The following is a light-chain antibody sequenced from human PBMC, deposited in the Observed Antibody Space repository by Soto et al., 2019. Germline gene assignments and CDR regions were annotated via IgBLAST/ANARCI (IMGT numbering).Light chain of an antibody. Sequence: DIVMTQSPLSLPVTPGEPASISCRSSQSLLHTNGYNYLDWYLQKPGQSPQALIYLGSNRSSGVPDRFSGSGSGKDFTLKISRVEAEDVGVYYCMQPLQTPRTFGQGTKVEIK. CDR1: QSLLHTNGYNY. CDR2: LGS. J-gene: IGKJ1*01. CDR3: MQPLQTPRT. V-gene: IGKV2-28*01.